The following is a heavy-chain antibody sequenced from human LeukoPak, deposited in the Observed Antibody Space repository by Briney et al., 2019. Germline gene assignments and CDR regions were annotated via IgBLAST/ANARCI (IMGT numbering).Heavy chain of an antibody. V-gene: IGHV1-46*01. CDR1: GYTFTSYY. J-gene: IGHJ6*03. Sequence: ASVKVSCKASGYTFTSYYMHWVRQAPGQGLEWMGIINPSGGSTSFAQKFQGRVTMTRDTSTSTVYMELSSLRSEDTAVYYCARDMGPRITIFGVVGDYYYMDVWGKGTTVTVSS. CDR3: ARDMGPRITIFGVVGDYYYMDV. CDR2: INPSGGST. D-gene: IGHD3-3*01.